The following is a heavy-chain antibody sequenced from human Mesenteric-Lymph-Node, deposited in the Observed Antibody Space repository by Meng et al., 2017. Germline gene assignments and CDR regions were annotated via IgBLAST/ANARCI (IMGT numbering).Heavy chain of an antibody. J-gene: IGHJ4*02. V-gene: IGHV4-39*07. CDR2: VYYSGST. CDR1: GGSISSSSYC. CDR3: AGGTVAGTGHYYFDY. Sequence: SETLSLTCTVSGGSISSSSYCWGWIRQPPGKGLEWIGSVYYSGSTYYNPSLKSQVTISVDTSRNQFSLKLSSVTAADTAVYFCAGGTVAGTGHYYFDYWGQGTLVTVSS. D-gene: IGHD6-19*01.